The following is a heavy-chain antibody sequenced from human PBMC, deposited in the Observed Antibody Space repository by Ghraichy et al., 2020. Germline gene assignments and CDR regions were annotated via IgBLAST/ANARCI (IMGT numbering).Heavy chain of an antibody. CDR3: ARDATILRTFDY. CDR1: GGSISSKSYY. J-gene: IGHJ4*02. Sequence: SETLSLTCTVSGGSISSKSYYWDWIRQPPGKGLEWIGTVYYDGSTYYNPSLKSRVTISVDTSKDQFSLRLTSVTAADTAVYYCARDATILRTFDYWGQGTLVTVSS. D-gene: IGHD3-3*01. V-gene: IGHV4-39*02. CDR2: VYYDGST.